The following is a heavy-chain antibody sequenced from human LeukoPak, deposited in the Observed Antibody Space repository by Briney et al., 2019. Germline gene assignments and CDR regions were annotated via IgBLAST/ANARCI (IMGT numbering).Heavy chain of an antibody. CDR3: ARSRDYGDYEVSFAFDI. Sequence: GESLDTSCKGSGYSFTSYLIGLVRQTPGKGLELMWIIYPGNTDTRYSPSFQGQVTTSADKSISTAYLQWSSLKASDTAMYYSARSRDYGDYEVSFAFDIWGQGTMVTVSS. V-gene: IGHV5-51*01. CDR1: GYSFTSYL. D-gene: IGHD4-17*01. CDR2: IYPGNTDT. J-gene: IGHJ3*02.